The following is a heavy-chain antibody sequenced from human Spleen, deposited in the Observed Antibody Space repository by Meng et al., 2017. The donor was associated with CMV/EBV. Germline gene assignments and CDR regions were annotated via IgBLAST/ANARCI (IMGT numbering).Heavy chain of an antibody. Sequence: GESLKISCAASGFTFDDYAMHWVRQAPGKGLEWVSLISWDGGSTYYADSVKGRFTISRDNSKNSLYLQMNSLRAEDTALYYCARERGVGELDVFFDYWGQGTLVTVSS. J-gene: IGHJ4*02. D-gene: IGHD3-10*01. CDR3: ARERGVGELDVFFDY. CDR1: GFTFDDYA. CDR2: ISWDGGST. V-gene: IGHV3-43D*03.